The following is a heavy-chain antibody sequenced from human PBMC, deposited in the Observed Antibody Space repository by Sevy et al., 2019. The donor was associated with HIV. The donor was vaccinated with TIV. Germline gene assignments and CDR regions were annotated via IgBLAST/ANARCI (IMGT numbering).Heavy chain of an antibody. CDR3: ARAAGHRKYPLPHQLGYYFDY. V-gene: IGHV3-33*01. Sequence: GGSLRLSCAASGFTFSSYGMHWVRQAPGKGLEWVAVIWYDGSNKYYADSVKGRFTISRDNSKNTLYLQMNSLRAEDTTVHSYARAAGHRKYPLPHQLGYYFDYWGQGTLVTVSS. J-gene: IGHJ4*02. CDR2: IWYDGSNK. CDR1: GFTFSSYG. D-gene: IGHD2-2*01.